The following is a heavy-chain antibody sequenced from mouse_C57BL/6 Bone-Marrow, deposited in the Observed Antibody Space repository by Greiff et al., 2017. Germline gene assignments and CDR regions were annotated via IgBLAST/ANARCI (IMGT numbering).Heavy chain of an antibody. J-gene: IGHJ1*03. CDR2: IYPGSGST. Sequence: QVQLKQPGAELVKPGASVKMSCKASGYTFTSYWITWVKQRPGQGLEWIGDIYPGSGSTTYHEKFKSKATLTVDTSSSTAYMQLSSLTSEDSAVYYCARGSYSNPGYFDVWGTGTTVTVSS. CDR1: GYTFTSYW. D-gene: IGHD2-5*01. V-gene: IGHV1-55*01. CDR3: ARGSYSNPGYFDV.